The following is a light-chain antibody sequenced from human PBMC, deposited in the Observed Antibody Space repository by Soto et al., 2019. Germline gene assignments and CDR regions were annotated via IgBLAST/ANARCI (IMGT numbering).Light chain of an antibody. CDR3: QQYEKWPPLT. CDR2: GAS. Sequence: EIVMTQSPATLSVSPGERATLSCRASQSIYSNLAWYQQKLGQAPRLLIYGASTRATGIPARFSGSGPGTEFTLTISSLQSEDFAVYYCQQYEKWPPLTFGGGTKVEI. V-gene: IGKV3-15*01. J-gene: IGKJ4*01. CDR1: QSIYSN.